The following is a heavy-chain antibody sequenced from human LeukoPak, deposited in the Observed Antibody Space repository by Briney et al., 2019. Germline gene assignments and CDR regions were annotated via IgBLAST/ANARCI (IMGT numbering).Heavy chain of an antibody. CDR1: GFTVSSSY. V-gene: IGHV3-53*01. CDR2: IYAGDST. J-gene: IGHJ5*02. D-gene: IGHD3-3*01. Sequence: PGGSLRLSCAASGFTVSSSYISWVRQAPGKGLEWVSVIYAGDSTYYADSVKGRFIISRDNSKNTVYLQMDSLRAEDTAVYYCARSYTHYDFWSGCTYQNYFDPWGQGTLVTVSS. CDR3: ARSYTHYDFWSGCTYQNYFDP.